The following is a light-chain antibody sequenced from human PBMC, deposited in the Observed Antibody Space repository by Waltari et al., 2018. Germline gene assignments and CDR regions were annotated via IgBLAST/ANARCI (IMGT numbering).Light chain of an antibody. CDR2: HAS. CDR3: QIYESLPVT. Sequence: EIVLTQSPGTLSLSPGDRATLSCRASQSISKYLAWYQQKPGQAPRLLIYHASSRAAGIPDRFSGSGSGTDFSLSISRLEPEDFAVYYCQIYESLPVTFGQGTKVEIK. CDR1: QSISKY. J-gene: IGKJ1*01. V-gene: IGKV3-20*01.